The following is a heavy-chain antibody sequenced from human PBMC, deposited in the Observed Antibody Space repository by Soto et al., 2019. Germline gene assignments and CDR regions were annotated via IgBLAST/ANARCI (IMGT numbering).Heavy chain of an antibody. CDR1: GGTFNTYA. V-gene: IGHV1-69*19. D-gene: IGHD3-10*01. Sequence: QVQLVQSGAEMKKPGSSVKVSCQSSGGTFNTYAMNWVRQAPGQGPEWMGDISPMFGAANYAPKFQGRVTIPAAESTGTSYMQLSSLTSEDTALYFCAREVQVHTPAFVYWGQGTLVTVSS. CDR2: ISPMFGAA. J-gene: IGHJ4*02. CDR3: AREVQVHTPAFVY.